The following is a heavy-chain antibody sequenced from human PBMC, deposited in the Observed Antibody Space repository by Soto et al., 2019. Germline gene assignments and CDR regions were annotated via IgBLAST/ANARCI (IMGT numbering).Heavy chain of an antibody. V-gene: IGHV3-33*01. D-gene: IGHD3-22*01. J-gene: IGHJ3*02. Sequence: GGSLRLSCAASGFTFSSYGMHWVRQAPGKGLEWVAVIWYDGSNKYYADSVKGRFTISRDNSKNTLYLQMNSLRAEDTAVYYCARDYYDSSGYYYDYVAFDIWGQGTMVTVSS. CDR3: ARDYYDSSGYYYDYVAFDI. CDR1: GFTFSSYG. CDR2: IWYDGSNK.